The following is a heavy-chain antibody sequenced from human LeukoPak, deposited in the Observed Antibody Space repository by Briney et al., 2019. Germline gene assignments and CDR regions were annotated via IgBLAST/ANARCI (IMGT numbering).Heavy chain of an antibody. CDR3: ARSEDILTTPFDH. D-gene: IGHD3-9*01. CDR1: GFTFDDYA. Sequence: GRSLRLSCAASGFTFDDYAMHWVRQAPGKGLEWVSGISWNSGSIGYADSVEGRFTISRDNAKNSLYLQMNSLRAEDTALYYCARSEDILTTPFDHWGRGTLVTVSS. J-gene: IGHJ5*02. CDR2: ISWNSGSI. V-gene: IGHV3-9*01.